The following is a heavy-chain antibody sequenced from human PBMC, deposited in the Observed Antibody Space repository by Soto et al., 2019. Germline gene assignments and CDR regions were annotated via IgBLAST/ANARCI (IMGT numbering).Heavy chain of an antibody. CDR3: ARDSPFLGDLSFVGQTWFDP. V-gene: IGHV1-18*04. J-gene: IGHJ5*02. CDR2: ISAYNGNT. CDR1: GYTFTSYG. Sequence: SVKVSCKASGYTFTSYGISWVRQAPGQGLEWMGWISAYNGNTNYAQKLQGRVTMTTDTSTSTAYMELRSLRYDDTAVYYCARDSPFLGDLSFVGQTWFDPWGQGTLVTV. D-gene: IGHD3-16*02.